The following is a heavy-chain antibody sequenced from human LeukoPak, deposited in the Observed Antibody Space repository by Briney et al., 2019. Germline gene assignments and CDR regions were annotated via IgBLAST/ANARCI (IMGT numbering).Heavy chain of an antibody. V-gene: IGHV1-3*01. J-gene: IGHJ4*02. CDR1: GYTFSIYA. Sequence: ASVKISCKASGYTFSIYAMQWVRQAPGQRLGWMGWINAGNGNTKYSQKFQGRVTISRDTSASTAYMELSSLRSEDTALYYCARGVWSSRGMQYYFDYWGQGTLVTVSS. CDR3: ARGVWSSRGMQYYFDY. D-gene: IGHD3-22*01. CDR2: INAGNGNT.